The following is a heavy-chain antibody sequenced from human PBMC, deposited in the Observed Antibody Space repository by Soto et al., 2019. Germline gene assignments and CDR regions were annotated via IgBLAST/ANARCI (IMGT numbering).Heavy chain of an antibody. V-gene: IGHV4-61*08. CDR3: ARIPVDTYMIYWSDP. D-gene: IGHD3-16*01. Sequence: SETLSLTCSVSGDSVSSGDYYWSWIRQPPGKGLEWIGHVYFSGSTNYIPSLTSRLTMSVDTATNQFSLKLNSVTAADTAVYYCARIPVDTYMIYWSDPWGQGTQVTAPQ. CDR2: VYFSGST. J-gene: IGHJ5*02. CDR1: GDSVSSGDYY.